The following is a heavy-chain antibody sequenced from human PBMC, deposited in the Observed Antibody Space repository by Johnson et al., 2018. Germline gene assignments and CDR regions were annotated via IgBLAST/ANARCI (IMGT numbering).Heavy chain of an antibody. CDR2: ICRDGGTR. D-gene: IGHD2-15*01. J-gene: IGHJ6*04. CDR3: VRDAPRYCSGGSWYSLAGMDV. Sequence: VQLQESGRGLVQPGGSSRLSCAASGFIFDDYALSLVRHAPGKGLEWVPGICRDGGTRGYADSGKGRFTITRDNAKNSLDLQMNSRRTEDTAGYYCVRDAPRYCSGGSWYSLAGMDVWGKGTTVTVSS. CDR1: GFIFDDYA. V-gene: IGHV3-20*04.